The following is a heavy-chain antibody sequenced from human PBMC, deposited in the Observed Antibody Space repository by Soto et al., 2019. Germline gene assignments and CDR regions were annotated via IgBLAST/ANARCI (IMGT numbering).Heavy chain of an antibody. CDR3: ARHRVDYDSSGYYYYDYGMDV. Sequence: QVQLQESGPGLVKPSGTLSLTCTVSGGSINSYYWSWIRQPPGKGLEWIGHIYSSGSTNYNPSLKTRVTMSLDTSKNQFSLKLNSVSAADTAVYYCARHRVDYDSSGYYYYDYGMDVWGQGTTVTVSS. CDR1: GGSINSYY. V-gene: IGHV4-59*01. D-gene: IGHD3-22*01. J-gene: IGHJ6*02. CDR2: IYSSGST.